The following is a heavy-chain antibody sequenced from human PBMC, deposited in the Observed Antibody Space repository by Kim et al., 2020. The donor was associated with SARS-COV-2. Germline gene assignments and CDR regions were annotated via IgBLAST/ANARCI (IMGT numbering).Heavy chain of an antibody. CDR3: AKDQIGDSSGYFRKSGYPRWAFDI. Sequence: GGSLRLSCAASGFTFSSYAMSWVRQAPGKGLEWVSAISGSGGSTYYADSVKGRFTISRDNSKNTLYLQMNSLRAEDTAVYYCAKDQIGDSSGYFRKSGYPRWAFDIWGQGTMVTVSS. CDR1: GFTFSSYA. CDR2: ISGSGGST. V-gene: IGHV3-23*01. J-gene: IGHJ3*02. D-gene: IGHD3-22*01.